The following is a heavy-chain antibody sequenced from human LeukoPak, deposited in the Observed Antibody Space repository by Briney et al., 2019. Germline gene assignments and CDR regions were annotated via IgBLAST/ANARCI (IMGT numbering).Heavy chain of an antibody. V-gene: IGHV5-51*01. J-gene: IGHJ4*02. D-gene: IGHD6-13*01. Sequence: GESLKISCKGSGYSFTKYWIGWVRQMPGRGLEWMGIMYTGDSDTRYSPSFQGQVTISADKSISTAYLQWSSLKASDTAMYYCARRYTSTSNFDYWGQGTLVTVSS. CDR3: ARRYTSTSNFDY. CDR2: MYTGDSDT. CDR1: GYSFTKYW.